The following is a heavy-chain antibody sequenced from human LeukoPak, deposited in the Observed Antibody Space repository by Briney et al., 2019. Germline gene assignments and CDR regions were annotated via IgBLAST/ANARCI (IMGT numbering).Heavy chain of an antibody. J-gene: IGHJ3*02. CDR1: GGSISSYH. CDR2: IYYSGST. CDR3: ARGWVDWGNAFDI. V-gene: IGHV4-59*01. Sequence: PSETLSLTCTVPGGSISSYHWSWIRQPPGKGLEWIGYIYYSGSTNYNPSLKSRVTISVDTSKNQFSLKLSSVTAADTAVYYCARGWVDWGNAFDIWGQGTMVTVSS. D-gene: IGHD7-27*01.